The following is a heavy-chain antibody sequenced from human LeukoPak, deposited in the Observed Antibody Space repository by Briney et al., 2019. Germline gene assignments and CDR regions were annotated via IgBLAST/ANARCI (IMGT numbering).Heavy chain of an antibody. J-gene: IGHJ3*02. CDR2: ISGSGFT. D-gene: IGHD1-14*01. Sequence: GGSLRLSCGTSGFTFNNYVMNWVRQAPGKGLEWVSSISGSGFTYYPDSVKGRFIISRDSSNNTLFLQMNSLRAEDSALYFCAKGSQESPRTMLDAFDTWGQGTVVTVSS. V-gene: IGHV3-23*01. CDR1: GFTFNNYV. CDR3: AKGSQESPRTMLDAFDT.